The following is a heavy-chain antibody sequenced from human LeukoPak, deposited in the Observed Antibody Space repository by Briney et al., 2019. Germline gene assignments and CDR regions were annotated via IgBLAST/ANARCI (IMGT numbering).Heavy chain of an antibody. Sequence: SETLSLTCTVSGGSISSGGYYWSWIRQPPGKGLEWIGYIYHSGSTYYNPSLKSRVTISVDRSKNQFSLKLSSVTAADTAVYYCARTHGLVIMEDDAFDIWGQGTMVTVSS. D-gene: IGHD3/OR15-3a*01. V-gene: IGHV4-30-2*01. CDR2: IYHSGST. CDR3: ARTHGLVIMEDDAFDI. J-gene: IGHJ3*02. CDR1: GGSISSGGYY.